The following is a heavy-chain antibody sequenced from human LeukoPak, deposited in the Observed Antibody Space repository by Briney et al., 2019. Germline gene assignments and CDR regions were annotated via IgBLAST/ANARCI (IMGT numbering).Heavy chain of an antibody. Sequence: GASVKVSCKASGYTFISYDIVWLRQATGQGLEWMAYMNPKSGNTDYVQNFQGRVTMTRDTSITTAYMELSGLRSEDTAVYYCARKIASTRLGVRYYYMDVWGEGTTVTISS. J-gene: IGHJ6*03. V-gene: IGHV1-8*01. CDR3: ARKIASTRLGVRYYYMDV. CDR2: MNPKSGNT. CDR1: GYTFISYD. D-gene: IGHD2-2*01.